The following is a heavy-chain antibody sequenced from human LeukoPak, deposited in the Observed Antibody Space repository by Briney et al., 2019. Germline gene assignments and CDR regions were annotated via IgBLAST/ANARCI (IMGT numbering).Heavy chain of an antibody. CDR1: GFPFSSYA. Sequence: GGSLRLSCAASGFPFSSYAMSWVRQAPGKGLEWVSAISGSGGSTYYADSVKGRFTISRDNSKNTLYLQMNSLRAEDTAVYYCARDLSYCGGDCYFGWFDPWGQGTLVTVSS. CDR3: ARDLSYCGGDCYFGWFDP. CDR2: ISGSGGST. J-gene: IGHJ5*02. V-gene: IGHV3-23*01. D-gene: IGHD2-21*02.